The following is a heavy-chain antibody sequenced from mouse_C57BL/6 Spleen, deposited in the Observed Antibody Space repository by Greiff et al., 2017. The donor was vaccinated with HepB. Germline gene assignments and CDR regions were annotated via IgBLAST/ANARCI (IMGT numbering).Heavy chain of an antibody. CDR3: ARCDEYGGAGFAY. Sequence: VQLKESGPELVKPGASVKISCKASGYSFTDYNMNWVKQSNGKSLEWIGVINPNYGTTSYNQKFKGKATLTVDQSSSTAYMQLNSLTSEDSAVYYWARCDEYGGAGFAYWGQGTRVTVSA. J-gene: IGHJ3*01. CDR2: INPNYGTT. CDR1: GYSFTDYN. V-gene: IGHV1-39*01. D-gene: IGHD5-1*01.